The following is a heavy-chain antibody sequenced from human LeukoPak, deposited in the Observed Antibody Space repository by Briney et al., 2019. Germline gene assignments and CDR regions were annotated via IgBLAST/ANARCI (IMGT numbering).Heavy chain of an antibody. CDR1: GFTFSSYA. D-gene: IGHD2-2*01. V-gene: IGHV3-23*01. Sequence: GGSLRLSCAASGFTFSSYAMSWVRQAPGKGLEWVSAISGSGGSTYYADSVKGRFTISRDNSKNTLYLQMNSLRAEDTAVYYCAKDQWSRGSSPVWFDPWGQGTLVTVSS. J-gene: IGHJ5*02. CDR3: AKDQWSRGSSPVWFDP. CDR2: ISGSGGST.